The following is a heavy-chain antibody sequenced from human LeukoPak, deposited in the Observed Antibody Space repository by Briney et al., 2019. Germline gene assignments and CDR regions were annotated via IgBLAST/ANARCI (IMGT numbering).Heavy chain of an antibody. V-gene: IGHV4-30-2*01. CDR3: ARGYSSLL. CDR1: GGSISSGGYS. CDR2: ISHSGST. J-gene: IGHJ4*02. D-gene: IGHD6-13*01. Sequence: SETLSLTCAVSGGSISSGGYSWSWIRQPPGKGLEWIGYISHSGSTYYNPSLKSRVTISIDRSKNQFSLKLSSVTAADTALYYCARGYSSLLWGQGTLVTVSS.